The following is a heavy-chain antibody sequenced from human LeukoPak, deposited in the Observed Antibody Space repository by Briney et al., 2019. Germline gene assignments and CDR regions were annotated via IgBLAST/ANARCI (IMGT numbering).Heavy chain of an antibody. J-gene: IGHJ6*03. CDR2: IYYSGST. CDR1: GGSISSYY. D-gene: IGHD5-18*01. Sequence: SSETLSLTCTVSGGSISSYYWSWIRQPPGKGLEWIGYIYYSGSTNYNPSLKSRVTISVDTSKNQFSLKLSSVTAADTAVYYCARDYVDTATRRLDYYYYMDVWGKGTTVTISS. CDR3: ARDYVDTATRRLDYYYYMDV. V-gene: IGHV4-59*01.